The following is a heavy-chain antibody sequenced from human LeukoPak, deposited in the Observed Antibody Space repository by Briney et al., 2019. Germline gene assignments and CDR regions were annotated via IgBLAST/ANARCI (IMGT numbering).Heavy chain of an antibody. V-gene: IGHV3-30*04. CDR2: ISYDGSNK. D-gene: IGHD1-26*01. CDR3: ARGHYLAVGSYYFDY. J-gene: IGHJ4*02. Sequence: GGSLRLSCAASGFTFSSYAMHWVRQAPGKGLEWVAVISYDGSNKYYADSVKGRFTISRDNSKNTLYLQMNSLRAEDTAVYYCARGHYLAVGSYYFDYWGQGTLVTVSS. CDR1: GFTFSSYA.